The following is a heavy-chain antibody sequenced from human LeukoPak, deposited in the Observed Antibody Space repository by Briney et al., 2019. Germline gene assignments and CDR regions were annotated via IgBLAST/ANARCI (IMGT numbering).Heavy chain of an antibody. CDR1: GFTFSSYG. CDR2: ISYDGSNK. CDR3: ATGDGSGSFDY. D-gene: IGHD3-10*01. Sequence: GRSLRLSCAASGFTFSSYGMHWVRQAPGKGLEWVAVISYDGSNKYYADSVKGRFTISRDNSKNTLYLQMNSLRAEDTAVYYCATGDGSGSFDYWGQGTLVTVSS. J-gene: IGHJ4*02. V-gene: IGHV3-30*03.